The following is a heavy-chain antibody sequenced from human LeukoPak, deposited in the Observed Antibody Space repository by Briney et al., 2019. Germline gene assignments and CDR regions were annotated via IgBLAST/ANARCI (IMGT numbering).Heavy chain of an antibody. CDR1: GFTFSSYA. J-gene: IGHJ1*01. D-gene: IGHD3-16*01. Sequence: GGSLRLSCAASGFTFSSYAMHWVRQAPGKGLEWVSGIRGDGVTTYYADSVKGRFTISRDNSKNTMYLQMSSLGAEDTAVYFCAKDDAWGRYQDWGQGTLVTVSS. CDR3: AKDDAWGRYQD. V-gene: IGHV3-23*01. CDR2: IRGDGVTT.